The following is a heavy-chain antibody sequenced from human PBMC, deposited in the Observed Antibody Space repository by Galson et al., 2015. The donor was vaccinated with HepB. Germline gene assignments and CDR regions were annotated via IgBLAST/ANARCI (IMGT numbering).Heavy chain of an antibody. Sequence: SLRLSCAASGFTFSSYGMHWVRQAPGKGLEWVAVISYDGSNKYYADSVKGRFTISRDNSKNTLYLQMNSLRAEDTAVYYCAKDGPLTTVTTVVAVTEGYFDYWGQGTLVTVSS. CDR1: GFTFSSYG. CDR3: AKDGPLTTVTTVVAVTEGYFDY. D-gene: IGHD4-17*01. J-gene: IGHJ4*02. V-gene: IGHV3-30*18. CDR2: ISYDGSNK.